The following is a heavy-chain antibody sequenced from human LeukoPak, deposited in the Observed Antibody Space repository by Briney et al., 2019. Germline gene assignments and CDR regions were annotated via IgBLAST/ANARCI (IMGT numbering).Heavy chain of an antibody. V-gene: IGHV3-30*04. CDR3: ARAASAYFNY. CDR1: GFTFSSYA. J-gene: IGHJ4*02. Sequence: GGSLRLSCAASGFTFSSYAMHWVRQAPGKGLEWVAVISYDGSNKYYADSVKGRFTISRDNSKNTLYLQMNSLRAEDTAVYYCARAASAYFNYWGQGTLVTVSS. CDR2: ISYDGSNK.